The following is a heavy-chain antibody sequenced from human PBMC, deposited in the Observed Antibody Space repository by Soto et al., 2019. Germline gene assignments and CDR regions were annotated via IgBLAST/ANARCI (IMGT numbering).Heavy chain of an antibody. CDR1: GGSVSSGSYY. Sequence: SETLSLTCTVSGGSVSSGSYYWSWIRQPPGKGLEWIGYIYYSGSTNYNPSLKSRVTISVDTSKNQFSLKLSSVTAADTAVYYCARDYASGWLRHFDYWGQGTLVTVSS. V-gene: IGHV4-61*01. CDR2: IYYSGST. J-gene: IGHJ4*02. D-gene: IGHD5-12*01. CDR3: ARDYASGWLRHFDY.